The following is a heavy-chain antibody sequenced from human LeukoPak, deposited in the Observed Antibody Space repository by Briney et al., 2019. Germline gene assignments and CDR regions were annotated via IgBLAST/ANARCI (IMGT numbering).Heavy chain of an antibody. CDR2: IKEDGTEK. J-gene: IGHJ4*02. D-gene: IGHD2-2*01. V-gene: IGHV3-7*01. CDR3: ARIVSTSSFDY. Sequence: PGGSLRLSCAASGFTFSNYWMSWVRQAPGKGLEWVANIKEDGTEKYYVDSVKGRFTISRDNAKNSLDLQMNSLRAEDTAVYYCARIVSTSSFDYWGQGTLVTVSS. CDR1: GFTFSNYW.